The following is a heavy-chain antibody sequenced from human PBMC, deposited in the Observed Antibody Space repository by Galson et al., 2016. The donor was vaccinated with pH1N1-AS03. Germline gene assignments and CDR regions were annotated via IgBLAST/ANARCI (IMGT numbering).Heavy chain of an antibody. CDR3: VHRRRTITVASVFDY. CDR1: GFSLSTSGEG. CDR2: IHWDDDK. Sequence: PALVKPTQTLTLTCTFSGFSLSTSGEGVGWIRQPPGKALEWLTLIHWDDDKRYSPSLRTRLTITKDTPKNQMVLTMTNMNPVDTATYFCVHRRRTITVASVFDYWGQGALVTVSS. V-gene: IGHV2-5*02. J-gene: IGHJ4*02. D-gene: IGHD5-12*01.